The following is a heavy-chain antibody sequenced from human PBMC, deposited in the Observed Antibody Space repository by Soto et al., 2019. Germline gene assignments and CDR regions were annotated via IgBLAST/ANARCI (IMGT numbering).Heavy chain of an antibody. V-gene: IGHV5-51*01. J-gene: IGHJ4*02. CDR3: PRQTGLGPSPFDY. CDR1: GYSFTNYW. Sequence: GESLKISCKGSGYSFTNYWIGWVRQMPGKGLEWMGVVFLGDSDTRYRPSFQGQVHISADKSIGTASLQWSSLTASDTAVYYCPRQTGLGPSPFDYWGQGPPVTVSS. CDR2: VFLGDSDT.